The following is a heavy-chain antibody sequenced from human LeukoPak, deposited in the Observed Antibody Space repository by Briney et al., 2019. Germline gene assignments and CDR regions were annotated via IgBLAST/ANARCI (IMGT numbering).Heavy chain of an antibody. CDR3: ARAVVVPAAMGWFDP. CDR1: GNFISTGSYY. D-gene: IGHD2-2*01. J-gene: IGHJ5*02. V-gene: IGHV4-61*09. Sequence: PSQTLSLTCSVSGNFISTGSYYWSWIRQPAGKGLEWIGHIYTNGRTDYNPSLKSRVTISVDKSKNQFSLKLSSVTAADTAVYYCARAVVVPAAMGWFDPWGQGTLVTVSS. CDR2: IYTNGRT.